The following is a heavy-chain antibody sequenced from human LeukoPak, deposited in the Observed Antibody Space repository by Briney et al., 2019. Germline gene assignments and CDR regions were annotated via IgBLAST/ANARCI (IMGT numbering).Heavy chain of an antibody. D-gene: IGHD6-19*01. CDR2: IYYSGST. CDR3: AKGGSSDWTDGNFDY. CDR1: GGSISSSSYY. V-gene: IGHV4-39*07. J-gene: IGHJ4*02. Sequence: SETLSLTCTVSGGSISSSSYYWGWIRQPPGKGLEWIGNIYYSGSTYYNPSLKSRVTISVDTSKNQFSLKLSSVTAADTAVYYCAKGGSSDWTDGNFDYWGQGTLVTVSS.